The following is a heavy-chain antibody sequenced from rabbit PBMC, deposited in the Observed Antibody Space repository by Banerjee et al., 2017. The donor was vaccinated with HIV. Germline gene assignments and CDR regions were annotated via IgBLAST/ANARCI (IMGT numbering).Heavy chain of an antibody. Sequence: QEQLEESGGDLVKPEGSLTLTCTASGFDFSSNAMCWVRQAPGKGLEWIGCIDSGGSGSAYYASWTKGRFTISKTSSTTVTLKMTSLTAADSATYFCAGDVGGVPGAGYTELSLWGPGTLVTVS. CDR1: GFDFSSNA. D-gene: IGHD7-1*01. CDR3: AGDVGGVPGAGYTELSL. J-gene: IGHJ4*01. CDR2: IDSGGSGSA. V-gene: IGHV1S45*01.